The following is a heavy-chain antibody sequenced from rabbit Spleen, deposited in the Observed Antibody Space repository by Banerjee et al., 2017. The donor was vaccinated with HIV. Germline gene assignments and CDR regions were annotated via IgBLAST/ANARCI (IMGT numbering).Heavy chain of an antibody. D-gene: IGHD4-2*01. J-gene: IGHJ6*01. V-gene: IGHV1S45*01. Sequence: QEQLVESGGGLVKPGASLTLICTASGFSFSSGYDMSWVRQAPGKGLEWIACINVVTGKAVYASWAKGRFTFSKTSSTTVTLQMTSLTAADTATYFCAKSSGNAVGLDLWGPGTLVTVS. CDR1: GFSFSSGYD. CDR2: INVVTGKA. CDR3: AKSSGNAVGLDL.